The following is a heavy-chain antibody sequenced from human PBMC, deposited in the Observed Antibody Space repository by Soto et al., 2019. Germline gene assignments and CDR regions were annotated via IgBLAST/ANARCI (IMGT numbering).Heavy chain of an antibody. CDR1: GFTFSSYS. J-gene: IGHJ6*02. CDR2: ISSSSSYI. Sequence: GGSLRLSCAASGFTFSSYSMNWVRQAPGKGLEWVSSISSSSSYIYYADSVKGRFTISRDNAKNSLYLQMNSLRAEDTAVYYCARGIIQLSSGYDYYYGMDVWGQGTTVTVSS. CDR3: ARGIIQLSSGYDYYYGMDV. D-gene: IGHD5-12*01. V-gene: IGHV3-21*01.